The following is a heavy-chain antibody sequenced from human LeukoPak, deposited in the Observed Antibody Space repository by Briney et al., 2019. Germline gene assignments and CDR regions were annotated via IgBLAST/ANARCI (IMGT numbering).Heavy chain of an antibody. D-gene: IGHD2-2*01. CDR1: GGSISSYY. CDR3: AREANDCSSTSCYGGAFDI. V-gene: IGHV4-59*01. CDR2: IYYSGST. J-gene: IGHJ3*02. Sequence: PSETLPLTCTVSGGSISSYYWICIRQPPGKGLEWIGYIYYSGSTNYNPSLKSRVTISVDTSKNQFSLKLSSVTAADTAVYYCAREANDCSSTSCYGGAFDIWGQGTMVTVSS.